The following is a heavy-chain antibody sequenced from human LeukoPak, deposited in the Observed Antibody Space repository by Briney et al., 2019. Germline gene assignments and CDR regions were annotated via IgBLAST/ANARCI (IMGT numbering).Heavy chain of an antibody. CDR2: IKSKTNDETT. Sequence: GGSLRLSCAASGFTFNNAWMSWVRQAPGKGLEWVGRIKSKTNDETTDYAAPVKGRFTISRDDSKNTLYLQMNSLKTEDTAVYCCTAGTGYSDHDYWGQGTLVTVSS. D-gene: IGHD5-12*01. CDR3: TAGTGYSDHDY. CDR1: GFTFNNAW. J-gene: IGHJ4*02. V-gene: IGHV3-15*01.